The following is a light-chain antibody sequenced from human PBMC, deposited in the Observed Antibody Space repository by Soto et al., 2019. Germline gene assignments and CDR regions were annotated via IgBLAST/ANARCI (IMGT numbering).Light chain of an antibody. Sequence: DIQMTQSPSSLSASVGDRVTITCRASQGIGSYLAWFQQKPGKAPKSLIYAASSLHSGVPSKFSGSGSGTEFTLTINSLQPEDSATYYCQKYDSYPLTFGGGTKLEIK. CDR1: QGIGSY. CDR3: QKYDSYPLT. V-gene: IGKV1-16*02. J-gene: IGKJ4*01. CDR2: AAS.